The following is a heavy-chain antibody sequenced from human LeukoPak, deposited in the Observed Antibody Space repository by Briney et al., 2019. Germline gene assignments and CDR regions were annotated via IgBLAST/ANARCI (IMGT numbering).Heavy chain of an antibody. D-gene: IGHD3-16*01. CDR2: IKEDGREK. J-gene: IGHJ4*02. CDR1: GFTFSSRDW. Sequence: GGSLRLSCVASGFTFSSRDWMTWVRQAPGKGLEWVANIKEDGREKYYVDSVKGRFTISRDNAKNSLYLQMNNLKAEDTAMYYCVRFMRGTIGGDNWGQGTLVTVSA. V-gene: IGHV3-7*01. CDR3: VRFMRGTIGGDN.